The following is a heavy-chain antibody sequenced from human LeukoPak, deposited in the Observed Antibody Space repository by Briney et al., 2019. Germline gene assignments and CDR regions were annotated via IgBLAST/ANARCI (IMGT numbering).Heavy chain of an antibody. V-gene: IGHV1-69*05. Sequence: ASVKVSCRASGGTFSSYAISWVRQAPGQGLEWMGGIIPIFGTANYAQKFQGRVTITTDESTSTAYMELSNLRSEDTAVYYCARSFVTTLYFDYWGQGTLVTVSS. J-gene: IGHJ4*02. CDR1: GGTFSSYA. CDR2: IIPIFGTA. CDR3: ARSFVTTLYFDY. D-gene: IGHD4-17*01.